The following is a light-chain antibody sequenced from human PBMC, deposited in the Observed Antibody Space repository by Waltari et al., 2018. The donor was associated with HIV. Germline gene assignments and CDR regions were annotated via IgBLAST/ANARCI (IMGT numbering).Light chain of an antibody. CDR2: DAS. Sequence: ELVLTQSPGTLSLSPGQRATLSCRASQAITTNYLAWYQVKPGRAPRLLIHDASSRPTGIPDRFSGSGSKTDFTLTITSLEPDDFAVYYCLQYGPSWTFGQGTKVEIK. V-gene: IGKV3-20*01. J-gene: IGKJ1*01. CDR3: LQYGPSWT. CDR1: QAITTNY.